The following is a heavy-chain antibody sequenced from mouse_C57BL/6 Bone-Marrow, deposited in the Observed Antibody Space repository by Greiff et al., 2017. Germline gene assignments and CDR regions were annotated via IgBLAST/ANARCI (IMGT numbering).Heavy chain of an antibody. CDR1: GYTFTSYW. CDR2: IHPNSGST. J-gene: IGHJ3*01. V-gene: IGHV1-64*01. CDR3: ATRRAWFAY. Sequence: QVQLKESGAELVKPGASVKLSCKASGYTFTSYWMHWVKQRPGQGLEWIGMIHPNSGSTNYNEKFKSKATLTVDKSSSTAYMQLSSLTSEDSAVYYCATRRAWFAYWGQGTLVTVSA.